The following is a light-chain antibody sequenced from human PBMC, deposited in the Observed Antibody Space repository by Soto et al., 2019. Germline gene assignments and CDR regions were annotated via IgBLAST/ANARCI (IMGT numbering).Light chain of an antibody. CDR2: GTS. V-gene: IGKV3-20*01. CDR3: DHYYRSPLT. Sequence: ETVLTQSPGTLSLSPGDRATLSCRASQNVYSNFVGWYQQRPGQPPRLLIYGTSTRATDIPDRCSGSGSAADFPLTISSLEPDEFAVDCGDHYYRSPLTVGPGTKV. J-gene: IGKJ3*01. CDR1: QNVYSNF.